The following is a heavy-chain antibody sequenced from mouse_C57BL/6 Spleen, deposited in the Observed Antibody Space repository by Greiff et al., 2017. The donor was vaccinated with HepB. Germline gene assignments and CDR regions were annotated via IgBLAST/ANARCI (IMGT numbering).Heavy chain of an antibody. CDR3: ARSLFYYYGSRDY. CDR1: GYTFTSYW. CDR2: IDPSDSET. J-gene: IGHJ2*01. D-gene: IGHD1-1*01. V-gene: IGHV1-52*01. Sequence: VQLQQPGAELVRPGSSVKLSCKASGYTFTSYWMHWVKQRPIQGLEWIGNIDPSDSETHYNQKFKDKATLTVDKSSSTAYMQLSSLTSEDSAVYYCARSLFYYYGSRDYWGQGTTLTVSS.